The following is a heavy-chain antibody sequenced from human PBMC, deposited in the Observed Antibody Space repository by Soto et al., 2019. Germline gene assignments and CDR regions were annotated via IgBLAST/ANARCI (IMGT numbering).Heavy chain of an antibody. CDR3: AKFSDYRPAAGNFDY. CDR2: ISWNSGSI. D-gene: IGHD6-13*01. J-gene: IGHJ4*02. CDR1: GFTFDDYA. Sequence: EVQLVESGGGLVQPGRSLRLSCAASGFTFDDYAMHWVRQAPGKGLEWVSGISWNSGSIGYADSVKGRFTISRDNAKNSLYLQMNSLRAEDTALYYCAKFSDYRPAAGNFDYWGQGTLVTVSS. V-gene: IGHV3-9*01.